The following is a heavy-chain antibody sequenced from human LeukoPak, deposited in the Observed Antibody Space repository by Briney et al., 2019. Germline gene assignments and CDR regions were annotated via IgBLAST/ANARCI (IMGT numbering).Heavy chain of an antibody. CDR3: ARGNTWYFDL. CDR2: TSHYNGNT. J-gene: IGHJ2*01. Sequence: GSVKVSCTASGYTFNSYAISWVRHAPGQGLGWMGWTSHYNGNTNSPQRFRGRITMNTDTSTSAAYLELGSLRSEGTAVYYCARGNTWYFDLWGRGNLVPGS. D-gene: IGHD2/OR15-2a*01. V-gene: IGHV1-18*01. CDR1: GYTFNSYA.